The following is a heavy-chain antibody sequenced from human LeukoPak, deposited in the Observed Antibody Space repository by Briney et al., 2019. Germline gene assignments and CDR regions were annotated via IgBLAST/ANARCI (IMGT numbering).Heavy chain of an antibody. Sequence: SETLSLTCTVSGGSISSYYWSWIRQPPGKGLEWIGYIYYSGSTNYNPSLKSRVTISVDTSKNQFSLKLSSVTAADTAVYYCARTFLHLGELSPEMDFDYWGQGTLVTVSS. V-gene: IGHV4-59*08. CDR1: GGSISSYY. J-gene: IGHJ4*02. D-gene: IGHD3-16*02. CDR2: IYYSGST. CDR3: ARTFLHLGELSPEMDFDY.